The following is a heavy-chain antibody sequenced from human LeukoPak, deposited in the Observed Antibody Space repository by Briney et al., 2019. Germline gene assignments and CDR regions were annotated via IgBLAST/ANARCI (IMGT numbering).Heavy chain of an antibody. CDR1: GGSISSGGYY. CDR3: ARIAARSIDY. D-gene: IGHD6-6*01. J-gene: IGHJ4*02. V-gene: IGHV4-31*03. Sequence: SQTLSLTCTVSGGSISSGGYYWSWIRQHPGKGLEWIGYIYYSGSTYYNPSLKSRVAISVDTSKNQFSLKLSSVTAADTAVYYCARIAARSIDYWGQGTLVTVSS. CDR2: IYYSGST.